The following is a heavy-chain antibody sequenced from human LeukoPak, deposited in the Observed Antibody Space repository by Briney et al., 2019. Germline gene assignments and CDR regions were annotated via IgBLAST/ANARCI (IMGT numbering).Heavy chain of an antibody. CDR2: ISSSSSYI. J-gene: IGHJ4*02. Sequence: GGSLRLSCAASGFTFSSYSMNWVRQPQGKGLEWSSSISSSSSYIYYADSVKGRFTISRDNAKNSLYLQMNSLRAEDTAVYYCARGLGYCSSTSCYLDYWGQGTLVTVSS. V-gene: IGHV3-21*01. CDR1: GFTFSSYS. CDR3: ARGLGYCSSTSCYLDY. D-gene: IGHD2-2*01.